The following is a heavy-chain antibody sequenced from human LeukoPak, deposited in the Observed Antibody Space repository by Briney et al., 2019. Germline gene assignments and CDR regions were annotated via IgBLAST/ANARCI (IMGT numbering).Heavy chain of an antibody. J-gene: IGHJ4*02. V-gene: IGHV1-46*01. D-gene: IGHD6-19*01. CDR2: INPSGGST. CDR1: GYTFTSYY. CDR3: ASPVAGTVLGGLYFDY. Sequence: GASVKVSCKASGYTFTSYYMNWVGQAPGKGLEGREIINPSGGSTSYAQKFQGRVTITRDTSASTAYMELSSLRSEDTAVYYCASPVAGTVLGGLYFDYWGQGTLVTVSS.